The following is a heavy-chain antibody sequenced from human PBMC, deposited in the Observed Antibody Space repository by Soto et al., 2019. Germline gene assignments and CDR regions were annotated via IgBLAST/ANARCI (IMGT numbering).Heavy chain of an antibody. CDR1: GGSFSGYY. CDR2: INRSGST. J-gene: IGHJ6*02. V-gene: IGHV4-34*01. CDR3: ARGWYYYGSGSYYAYYYYGMDV. Sequence: SETLSLTCAVYGGSFSGYYWSWIRQPPGKGLEWIGEINRSGSTNYNPSLKSRVTISVDTSKNQFSLKLSSVTAADTAVYYCARGWYYYGSGSYYAYYYYGMDVWGQGTTVTVSS. D-gene: IGHD3-10*01.